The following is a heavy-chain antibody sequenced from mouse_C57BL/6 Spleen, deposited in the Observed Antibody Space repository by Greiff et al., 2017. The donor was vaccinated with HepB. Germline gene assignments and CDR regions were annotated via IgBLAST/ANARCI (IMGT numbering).Heavy chain of an antibody. Sequence: VQLQQSGPELVKPGASVKISCKASGYAFSSSWMNWVKQRPGKGLEWIGWIYPGDGDTNYNGKFKGKATLTAGKSSSTAYIPLSSLTSEVSAVYFYSRAGTGSSPYYAMDYWGQGTSVTVSS. J-gene: IGHJ4*01. CDR2: IYPGDGDT. CDR3: SRAGTGSSPYYAMDY. CDR1: GYAFSSSW. D-gene: IGHD1-1*01. V-gene: IGHV1-82*01.